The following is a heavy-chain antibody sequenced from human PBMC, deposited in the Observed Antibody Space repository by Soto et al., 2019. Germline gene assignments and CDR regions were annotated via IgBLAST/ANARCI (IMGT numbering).Heavy chain of an antibody. J-gene: IGHJ5*02. V-gene: IGHV1-8*01. D-gene: IGHD3-22*01. CDR2: MNPNSGNT. CDR1: GYTFTSYD. CDR3: ARTVLYYDSSGYAKNWFDP. Sequence: QVQLVQSGAEVKKPGASVKVSCKASGYTFTSYDINWVRQATGQRLEWMGWMNPNSGNTGYAQKFQGRVTMTRNTSISTAYMELSSLRSEDTAVYYCARTVLYYDSSGYAKNWFDPWGQGTLVTVSS.